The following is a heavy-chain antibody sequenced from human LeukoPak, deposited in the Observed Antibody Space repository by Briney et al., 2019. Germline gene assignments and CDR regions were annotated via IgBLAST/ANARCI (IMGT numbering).Heavy chain of an antibody. CDR3: ARGDIVVVPAATSYYYYGMDV. Sequence: ASVKVSCKASGYTFTSHYMHWVRQAPGQGLEWMGIINPSGGSTSYAQKFQGRVTMTRDTSTSTVYTELSSLRSEDTAVYYCARGDIVVVPAATSYYYYGMDVWGQGTTVTVPS. CDR2: INPSGGST. J-gene: IGHJ6*02. D-gene: IGHD2-2*01. CDR1: GYTFTSHY. V-gene: IGHV1-46*01.